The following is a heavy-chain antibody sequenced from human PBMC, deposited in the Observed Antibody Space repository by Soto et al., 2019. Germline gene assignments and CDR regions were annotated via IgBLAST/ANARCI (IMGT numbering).Heavy chain of an antibody. CDR3: AFSTLPRTRDLVY. CDR1: GGSISSSNW. V-gene: IGHV4-4*02. J-gene: IGHJ4*02. CDR2: INHGGGT. D-gene: IGHD2-2*01. Sequence: SETLSLTCAVSGGSISSSNWWSWVRQPPGKGLEWIGEINHGGGTIYNPSLKSRVSISGDRSSNHFSLKLTSVTASDTAVYYCAFSTLPRTRDLVYWAQGTLVTVS.